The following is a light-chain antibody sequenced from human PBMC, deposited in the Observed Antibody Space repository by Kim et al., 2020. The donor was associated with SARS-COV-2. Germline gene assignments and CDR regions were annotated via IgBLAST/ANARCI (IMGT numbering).Light chain of an antibody. Sequence: ASVGDRVPITSRASEGTGDYVAWYQQKPGKLPRLLVSGASTLEEEVPSRFSGSRSGTHYTLTITSLQPEDIATYYCQKYNNVPLTFGGGTKVDIK. V-gene: IGKV1-27*01. CDR1: EGTGDY. CDR2: GAS. J-gene: IGKJ4*01. CDR3: QKYNNVPLT.